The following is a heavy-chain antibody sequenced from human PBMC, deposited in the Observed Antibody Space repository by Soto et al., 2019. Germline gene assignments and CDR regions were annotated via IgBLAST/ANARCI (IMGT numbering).Heavy chain of an antibody. Sequence: GGSLRLSCSGSGFTFSHHSLYWVRQPPGKGLQCVSSISGSGGNIYYADSVKGRFTISRDNSKNTVYLQMNSLRAEDTAVYYCAKGARPFEYWGQGTLVTVSS. CDR3: AKGARPFEY. CDR2: ISGSGGNI. J-gene: IGHJ4*02. D-gene: IGHD6-6*01. CDR1: GFTFSHHS. V-gene: IGHV3-23*01.